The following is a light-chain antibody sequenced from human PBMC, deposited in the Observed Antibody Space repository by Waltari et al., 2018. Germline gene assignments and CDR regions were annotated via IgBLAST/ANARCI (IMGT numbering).Light chain of an antibody. Sequence: ETVMTQSPVTLSVSPGESVTLSCTTSQYVSNNLAWYQQKPVQSPRLLIYCASTRATGVPARFSGSGSGTSFTLTTSSLQSEDFGLYYCQQYNNWPGAFGPGTKVDVE. CDR1: QYVSNN. J-gene: IGKJ3*01. CDR3: QQYNNWPGA. V-gene: IGKV3-15*01. CDR2: CAS.